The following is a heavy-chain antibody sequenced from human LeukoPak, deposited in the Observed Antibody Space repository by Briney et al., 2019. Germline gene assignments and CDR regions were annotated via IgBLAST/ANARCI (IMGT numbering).Heavy chain of an antibody. CDR3: ASDNLS. J-gene: IGHJ5*02. Sequence: GGSLRLSCAASGFTFSAYALSWVRQAPGKGLEWVSFISASGDLTYYADSVRGRFTISRDNYRNTLFLQMDSLRAEDTAVYYCASDNLSWGPGTLVTVSS. CDR1: GFTFSAYA. CDR2: ISASGDLT. D-gene: IGHD3-9*01. V-gene: IGHV3-23*01.